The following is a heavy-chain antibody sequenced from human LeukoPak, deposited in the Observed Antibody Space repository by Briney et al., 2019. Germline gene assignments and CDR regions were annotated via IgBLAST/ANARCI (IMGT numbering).Heavy chain of an antibody. CDR1: GGSISSRPYS. CDR2: IYYSGST. Sequence: SETPSLTCTVSGGSISSRPYSWGWIRQPPGKGLEWIGSIYYSGSTYYNPSLKSRVTISVDTSKNQFSLKLSSVTAADTAVYYCARQAGPNYKNPYSGSRQYPFDYWGQGTLVTVSS. J-gene: IGHJ4*02. CDR3: ARQAGPNYKNPYSGSRQYPFDY. D-gene: IGHD1-26*01. V-gene: IGHV4-39*01.